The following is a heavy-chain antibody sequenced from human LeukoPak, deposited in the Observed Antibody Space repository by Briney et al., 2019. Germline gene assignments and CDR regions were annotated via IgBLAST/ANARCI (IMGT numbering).Heavy chain of an antibody. D-gene: IGHD4-11*01. Sequence: GGSLRLSCAVSGFTFSDHYVDWVRHAPGKGLEWVVRTRNKINNYSTKYAASVQGRFTISRDDSKNSLYLQMDSLKTEDTAVYYCAKDLRGYSNYPLYFDYWGQGTLVTVSS. CDR2: TRNKINNYST. CDR1: GFTFSDHY. V-gene: IGHV3-72*01. CDR3: AKDLRGYSNYPLYFDY. J-gene: IGHJ4*02.